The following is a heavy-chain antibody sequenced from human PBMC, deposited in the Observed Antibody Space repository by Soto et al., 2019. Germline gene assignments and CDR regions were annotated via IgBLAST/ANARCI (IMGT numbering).Heavy chain of an antibody. D-gene: IGHD6-6*01. J-gene: IGHJ4*02. CDR3: AKDSIPYSSSYDLDH. V-gene: IGHV3-23*01. CDR1: GFSFRDYA. CDR2: MTATGVSI. Sequence: PGGSLRLSCVASGFSFRDYAMSWVRQAPGKGLVWVSAMTATGVSIFYADSVRGRFTISRDNSKNTLYLQMSSLRAEDTATYYCAKDSIPYSSSYDLDHWGRGALVTV.